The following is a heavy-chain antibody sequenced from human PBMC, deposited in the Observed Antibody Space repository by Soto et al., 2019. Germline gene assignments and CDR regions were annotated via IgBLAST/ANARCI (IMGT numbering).Heavy chain of an antibody. J-gene: IGHJ4*02. CDR1: GFSLSTSGVG. CDR3: AHRRLEYSSGWKEKSPFYY. D-gene: IGHD6-19*01. Sequence: SGPTLVNPTQTLTLTCTFSGFSLSTSGVGVGWIRQPPGKALEWLALIYWDDDKRYSPSLKSRLAITKDTSKNQVVLTMTNVDPVDTATYYCAHRRLEYSSGWKEKSPFYYWAQGTLVIVSS. V-gene: IGHV2-5*02. CDR2: IYWDDDK.